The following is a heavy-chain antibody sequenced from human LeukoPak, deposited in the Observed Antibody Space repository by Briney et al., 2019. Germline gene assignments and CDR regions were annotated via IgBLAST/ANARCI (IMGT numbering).Heavy chain of an antibody. V-gene: IGHV3-30*18. CDR1: GFTFSSYG. CDR3: AKDFTYDFWSGYFDY. J-gene: IGHJ4*02. D-gene: IGHD3-3*01. Sequence: GRSLRLSCAASGFTFSSYGMHWVRQAPGKGLEWVAVISYDRSNKYYADSVKGQFTISSDHSKNTLYLKMNSLRAEDTAVYYCAKDFTYDFWSGYFDYWGQGTLVTVSS. CDR2: ISYDRSNK.